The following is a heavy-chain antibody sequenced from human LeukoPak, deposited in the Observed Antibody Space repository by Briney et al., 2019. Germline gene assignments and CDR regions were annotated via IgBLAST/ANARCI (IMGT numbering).Heavy chain of an antibody. Sequence: ASVKVSCKASGGTFSSYTISWVRQAPGQGLEWMGRIIPILGIANYAQKFQGRVTITADKSTSTAYMELSSLRSEDTAVYYCERGEAAAHRPCDYWGQGTLVTVSS. CDR3: ERGEAAAHRPCDY. CDR2: IIPILGIA. J-gene: IGHJ4*02. D-gene: IGHD6-13*01. CDR1: GGTFSSYT. V-gene: IGHV1-69*02.